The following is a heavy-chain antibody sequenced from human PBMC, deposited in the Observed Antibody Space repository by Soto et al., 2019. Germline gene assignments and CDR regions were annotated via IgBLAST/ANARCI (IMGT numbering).Heavy chain of an antibody. D-gene: IGHD3-10*01. V-gene: IGHV1-18*01. CDR3: ARVDPRGVAVVRDY. CDR2: ISGFNGQT. Sequence: ASVKVSCKASGNTFASHGFSWVRQAPGQGLEWMGWISGFNGQTNYALKFQGRVTLTTDTSTSTAYMELRSLRSDDTAVYFCARVDPRGVAVVRDYWGQGTLVTVPQ. J-gene: IGHJ4*02. CDR1: GNTFASHG.